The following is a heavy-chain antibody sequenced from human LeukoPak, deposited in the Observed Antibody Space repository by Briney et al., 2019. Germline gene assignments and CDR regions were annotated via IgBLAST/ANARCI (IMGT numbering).Heavy chain of an antibody. CDR3: AKAYGPGSYEPSFDY. V-gene: IGHV3-43*02. Sequence: GGSLRLSCAASGFTFDDYAMHWVRQAPGKGLEWVSLISGDGGSTYYADSVKGRFTISRDNSKNSLYLQMNSLRTEDTALYYCAKAYGPGSYEPSFDYWGQGTLVTVSS. J-gene: IGHJ4*02. D-gene: IGHD3-10*01. CDR1: GFTFDDYA. CDR2: ISGDGGST.